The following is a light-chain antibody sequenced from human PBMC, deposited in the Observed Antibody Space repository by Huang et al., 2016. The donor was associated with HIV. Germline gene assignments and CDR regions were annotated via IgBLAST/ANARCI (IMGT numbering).Light chain of an antibody. V-gene: IGKV1-5*01. J-gene: IGKJ1*01. CDR3: QQYHSYPGT. Sequence: DIQMTQSPSTLSASVGDRVTITCRASQSIDSYLAWYQQKPGKAPKLLIYDASRLDSGVPSRFSGRGSGTEFTLTISSLQPDNFATYYCQQYHSYPGTFGQGTKVEIK. CDR1: QSIDSY. CDR2: DAS.